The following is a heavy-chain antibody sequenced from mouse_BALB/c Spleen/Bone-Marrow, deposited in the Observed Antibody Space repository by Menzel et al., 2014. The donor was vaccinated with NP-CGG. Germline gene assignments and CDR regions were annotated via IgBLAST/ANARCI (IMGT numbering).Heavy chain of an antibody. D-gene: IGHD1-2*01. J-gene: IGHJ1*01. CDR1: GFNIKDTY. CDR2: IDPANGYS. CDR3: ALITTATFSYWYFDV. Sequence: EVQLQQSGAELVKPGASVKLSCTASGFNIKDTYMHWVKQRPGQGLEWIGRIDPANGYSIYDPKFQGKATIRADTTSNTAHLQLSSLTSEDTAVYYCALITTATFSYWYFDVWGAGTTVTVSS. V-gene: IGHV14-3*02.